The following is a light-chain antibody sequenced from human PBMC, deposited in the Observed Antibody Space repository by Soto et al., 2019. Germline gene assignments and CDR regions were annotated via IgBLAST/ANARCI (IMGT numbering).Light chain of an antibody. CDR3: QEYDGAPIT. V-gene: IGKV3-20*01. J-gene: IGKJ5*01. CDR2: DAS. CDR1: QSIRSER. Sequence: EVVLTQSPYTLSLAPGERATLSCRASQSIRSERLAWYQQKPGQAPRLVIFDASNRASGMPERFSGSGSGTDFTLTIARLEPEDFAVYYCQEYDGAPITSGLGTRLEI.